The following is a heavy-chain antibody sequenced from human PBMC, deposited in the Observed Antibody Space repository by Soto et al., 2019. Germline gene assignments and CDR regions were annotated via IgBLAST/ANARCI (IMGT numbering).Heavy chain of an antibody. J-gene: IGHJ6*03. D-gene: IGHD3-10*01. V-gene: IGHV4-34*01. CDR2: INHSGST. CDR1: GGSFSGYY. CDR3: ARVCASGSSTRLGPYYYMDV. Sequence: SETLSLTCAVYGGSFSGYYWSWIRQPPGKGLEWIGEINHSGSTNYNPSLKSRVTISVDTSKNPFSLKLSSVPAADTAVYYCARVCASGSSTRLGPYYYMDVWGKGTTVTVSS.